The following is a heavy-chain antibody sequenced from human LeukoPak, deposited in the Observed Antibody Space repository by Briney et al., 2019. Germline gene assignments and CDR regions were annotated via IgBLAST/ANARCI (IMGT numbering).Heavy chain of an antibody. V-gene: IGHV3-13*01. CDR1: GFTFSSYA. CDR3: VXVXXDXXGXXXXDY. J-gene: IGHJ4*01. CDR2: IGTAGDT. Sequence: PGGSLRLSCAASGFTFSSYAMHWVRQATRKGLEWVSAIGTAGDTYYPGSVKGRFTISRENDKNSLYLQMNSLRAGDTAVYYCVXVXXDXXGXXXXDYWGXXTXVTVSS.